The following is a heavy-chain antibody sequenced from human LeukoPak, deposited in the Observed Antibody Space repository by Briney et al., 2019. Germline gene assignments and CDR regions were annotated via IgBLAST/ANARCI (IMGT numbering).Heavy chain of an antibody. J-gene: IGHJ2*01. D-gene: IGHD5-18*01. CDR2: IKQDGSQI. CDR3: ARDSGEYSFGGFWYFDV. CDR1: GFMFSSYW. V-gene: IGHV3-7*05. Sequence: GGSLRLSCAVSGFMFSSYWIYWVRQAPGKGLESVANIKQDGSQIHYVDSVKGRFTISRDNAQNSVYLQMNSLRVEDTAVYYCARDSGEYSFGGFWYFDVWGRGTLVTVSS.